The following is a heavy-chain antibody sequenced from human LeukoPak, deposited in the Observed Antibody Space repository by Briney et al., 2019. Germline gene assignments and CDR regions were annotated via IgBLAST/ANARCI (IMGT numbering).Heavy chain of an antibody. J-gene: IGHJ4*02. CDR3: ARLKAVAGPHYYFDY. V-gene: IGHV3-30*04. CDR2: ISYDGSNK. D-gene: IGHD6-19*01. CDR1: GFTFSSYA. Sequence: GGSLRLSCGASGFTFSSYAMHWVRQAPGKGLEWVAVISYDGSNKDYADSVKGRFTISRDDSKNTLFLQMNSLRIDDTAVYYCARLKAVAGPHYYFDYWGQGTLVAVSS.